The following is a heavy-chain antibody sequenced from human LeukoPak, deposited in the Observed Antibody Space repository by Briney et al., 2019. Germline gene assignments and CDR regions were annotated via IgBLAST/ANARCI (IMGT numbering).Heavy chain of an antibody. CDR1: GGSIRRYF. J-gene: IGHJ6*04. CDR2: FYNSGNT. V-gene: IGHV4-4*07. CDR3: AKVFTVEDV. Sequence: PSETLSLTCTVSGGSIRRYFWSWIRQPAGKGLEWIGRFYNSGNTNYNPSLKSRVTMSVDTSKNQFFLNLTSVTAADAAIYYCAKVFTVEDVWGKGTTVTVSS.